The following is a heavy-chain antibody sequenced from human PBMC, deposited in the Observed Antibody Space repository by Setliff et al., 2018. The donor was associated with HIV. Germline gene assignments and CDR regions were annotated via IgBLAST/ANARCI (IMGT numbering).Heavy chain of an antibody. Sequence: ASVKVSCKASGYSFARYGLSWVRQAPGQGLEWMGWISGFNGNTKYAQSFQDRVAMTTETATSTAYMEMRSLRSDDTAVYYCARDSVARRTLGYYYYMDVWGKGTTVTVSS. J-gene: IGHJ6*03. D-gene: IGHD6-6*01. CDR3: ARDSVARRTLGYYYYMDV. V-gene: IGHV1-18*01. CDR1: GYSFARYG. CDR2: ISGFNGNT.